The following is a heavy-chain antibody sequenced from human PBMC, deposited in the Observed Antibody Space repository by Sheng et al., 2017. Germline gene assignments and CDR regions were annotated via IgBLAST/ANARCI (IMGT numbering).Heavy chain of an antibody. V-gene: IGHV4-39*07. CDR2: VYYTGTT. CDR3: ARDMRVAARPVLDS. Sequence: QKQLQESGPGLVKPSETQSLTCTVSGGSISGSDYSWAWIRQPPGKTLEWIGSVYYTGTTHYDPSLESRVTVSVDTSKNQFYLKVTSMTAADAAVYYCARDMRVAARPVLDSWGQGVLVTVSS. D-gene: IGHD6-6*01. J-gene: IGHJ4*02. CDR1: GGSISGSDYS.